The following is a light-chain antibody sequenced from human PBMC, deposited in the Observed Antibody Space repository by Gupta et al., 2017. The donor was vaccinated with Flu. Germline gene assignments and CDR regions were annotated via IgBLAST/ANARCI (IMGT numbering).Light chain of an antibody. Sequence: QSVLAQPPSASGTPGQRVTISCSGSSSNIGSNAVNWYQQVPGTAPKLLIYGNDRRPSGVPDRFSGSKSGTSASLAIGGLQSEDEADYYCAAWDDSLNGHYVFGTGTKVNAL. V-gene: IGLV1-44*01. J-gene: IGLJ1*01. CDR3: AAWDDSLNGHYV. CDR1: SSNIGSNA. CDR2: GND.